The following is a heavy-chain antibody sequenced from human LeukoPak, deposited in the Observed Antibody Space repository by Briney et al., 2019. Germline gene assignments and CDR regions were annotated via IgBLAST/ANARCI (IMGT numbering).Heavy chain of an antibody. CDR1: GYTFTGYY. V-gene: IGHV1-2*02. CDR2: INPNSGGT. J-gene: IGHJ6*03. D-gene: IGHD4-23*01. CDR3: ARGSAPHYGGKGYYYYYRDV. Sequence: GASVKVSCKASGYTFTGYYMHWVRQAPGQGLEWMGWINPNSGGTNYAQKFQGRVTMTRDTSISTAYMELSRLRSDDTAVYYCARGSAPHYGGKGYYYYYRDVGGKGTTVTVSS.